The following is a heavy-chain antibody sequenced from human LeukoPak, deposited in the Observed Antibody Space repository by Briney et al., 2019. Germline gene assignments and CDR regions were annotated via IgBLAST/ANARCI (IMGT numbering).Heavy chain of an antibody. CDR2: INPNSGGT. CDR3: ARDALHYRLYYYMDV. V-gene: IGHV1-2*02. Sequence: ASVKVSCKASGYTFTGYYMHWVRQAPGQGLEWMGWINPNSGGTNYAQKFQGRVTMTRDTSISTAYMEPSRLRSDDTAVYYCARDALHYRLYYYMDVWGKGTTVTVSS. J-gene: IGHJ6*03. D-gene: IGHD1-26*01. CDR1: GYTFTGYY.